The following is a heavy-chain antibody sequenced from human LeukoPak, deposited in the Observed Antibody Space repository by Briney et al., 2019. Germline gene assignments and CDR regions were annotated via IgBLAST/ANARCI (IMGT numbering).Heavy chain of an antibody. D-gene: IGHD3-10*01. CDR3: ARGLGGSYYYYYGMDV. V-gene: IGHV1-18*01. J-gene: IGHJ6*02. Sequence: KLQGRVTMTTDTSTSTAYMELSSLRSEDTAVYYCARGLGGSYYYYYGMDVWGQGTTVTVSS.